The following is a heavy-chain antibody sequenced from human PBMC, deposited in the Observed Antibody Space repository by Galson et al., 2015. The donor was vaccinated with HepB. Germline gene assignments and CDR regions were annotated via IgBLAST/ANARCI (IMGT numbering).Heavy chain of an antibody. CDR3: ARQADIVAPFDY. Sequence: QSGAEVKKPGESLKISCQASGYSFSTHWIGWVRQVPGQGLEWLGTIYPGDSDTKYSPAFQGHVTISVDRSVTSAYLQWTSLKVSDTATYFCARQADIVAPFDYWGQGTLVTVSS. J-gene: IGHJ4*02. D-gene: IGHD2-21*01. CDR1: GYSFSTHW. V-gene: IGHV5-51*01. CDR2: IYPGDSDT.